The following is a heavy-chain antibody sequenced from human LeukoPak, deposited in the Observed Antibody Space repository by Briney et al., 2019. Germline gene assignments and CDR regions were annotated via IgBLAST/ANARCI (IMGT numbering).Heavy chain of an antibody. CDR2: IYTSGST. CDR1: GGSISSGSYY. Sequence: SETLSLTCTVSGGSISSGSYYWSWIRQPAGKGLEWIGRIYTSGSTNYNPSLKSRVTISVDTSKNQFSLKLSSVTAADTAVYYCAREGTAAAGTYYYYYYMGVWGKGTTVTISS. V-gene: IGHV4-61*02. J-gene: IGHJ6*03. D-gene: IGHD6-13*01. CDR3: AREGTAAAGTYYYYYYMGV.